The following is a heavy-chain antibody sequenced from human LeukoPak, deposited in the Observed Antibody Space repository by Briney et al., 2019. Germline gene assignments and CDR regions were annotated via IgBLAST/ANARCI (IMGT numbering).Heavy chain of an antibody. CDR3: ARFDQDWGTFDY. CDR2: IKPDSGDT. V-gene: IGHV1-2*02. CDR1: GYTFTDYY. Sequence: PSVKVSCKASGYTFTDYYMHWVRQAPGQGLEWMGWIKPDSGDTHYVQKFQGRVTMTRDTSITTAYMELRLSSDDTAVYYCARFDQDWGTFDYWGQGTVVTVSS. J-gene: IGHJ4*02. D-gene: IGHD7-27*01.